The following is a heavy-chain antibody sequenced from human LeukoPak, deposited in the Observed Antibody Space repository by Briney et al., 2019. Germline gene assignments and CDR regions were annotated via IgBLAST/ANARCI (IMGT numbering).Heavy chain of an antibody. J-gene: IGHJ4*02. Sequence: PGGSLRLSCAASGFTFSSYAMSWVRQAPGKGLEWVSAISGSGGSTYYADSVKGRFTIPRDNSKNTLYLQMNSLRAEDTAVYYCAKNSYYYDSSGYSALDYWGQGTLVTVSS. CDR1: GFTFSSYA. V-gene: IGHV3-23*01. D-gene: IGHD3-22*01. CDR2: ISGSGGST. CDR3: AKNSYYYDSSGYSALDY.